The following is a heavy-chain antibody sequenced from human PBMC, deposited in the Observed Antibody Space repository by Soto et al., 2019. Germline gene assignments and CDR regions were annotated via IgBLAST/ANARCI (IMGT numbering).Heavy chain of an antibody. Sequence: SETLSLTCTVSGGSISSYYWSWIRQPPGKGLEWIGYIYYSGSTNYNPSLKSRVTISVDTSKNQFSLKLSSVTAADTAVYYCARANSGSFLFDYWGQGTLVTVSS. D-gene: IGHD1-26*01. J-gene: IGHJ4*02. CDR2: IYYSGST. CDR1: GGSISSYY. V-gene: IGHV4-59*01. CDR3: ARANSGSFLFDY.